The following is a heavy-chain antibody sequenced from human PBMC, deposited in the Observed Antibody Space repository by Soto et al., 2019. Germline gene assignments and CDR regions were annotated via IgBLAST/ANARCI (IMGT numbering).Heavy chain of an antibody. V-gene: IGHV3-23*01. D-gene: IGHD3-16*02. CDR1: GFTLSMSA. Sequence: EVQLMESGGGLVQPGGSLRLSCASSGFTLSMSAVNWVRQAPGKGLEWVSYISDSGDRTYYADSVKGRFTISRDRSKNTVSLQMDILRAEDTAVDYCAKDRGIIVKAGDAFDVWGQGTKVTVSS. CDR2: ISDSGDRT. J-gene: IGHJ3*01. CDR3: AKDRGIIVKAGDAFDV.